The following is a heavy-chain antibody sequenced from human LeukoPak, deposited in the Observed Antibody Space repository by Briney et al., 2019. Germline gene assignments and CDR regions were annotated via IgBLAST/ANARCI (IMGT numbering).Heavy chain of an antibody. CDR3: ARQRIRIAVAGRWYFDY. Sequence: SETLSLTCTVSGGSISSYYWSWIRQPPGKGLEWIGSIYYSGSTYYNPSLKSRVTISVDTSKNQFSLKLSSVTAADTAVYYCARQRIRIAVAGRWYFDYWGQGTLVTVSS. V-gene: IGHV4-59*05. CDR1: GGSISSYY. J-gene: IGHJ4*02. D-gene: IGHD6-19*01. CDR2: IYYSGST.